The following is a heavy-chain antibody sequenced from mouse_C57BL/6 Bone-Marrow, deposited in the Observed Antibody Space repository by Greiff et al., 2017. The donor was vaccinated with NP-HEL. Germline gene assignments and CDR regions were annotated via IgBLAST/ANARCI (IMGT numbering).Heavy chain of an antibody. D-gene: IGHD6-1*01. Sequence: QVQLKQSGAELARPGASVKLSCKASGYTFTSYGISWVKQRTGQGLEWIGEIYPRSGNTYYNEKFKGKATLTADKSSSTAYMELRSLTSEDSAVYFCARNSPASAYWGQGTLVTVSA. CDR1: GYTFTSYG. CDR3: ARNSPASAY. J-gene: IGHJ3*01. V-gene: IGHV1-81*01. CDR2: IYPRSGNT.